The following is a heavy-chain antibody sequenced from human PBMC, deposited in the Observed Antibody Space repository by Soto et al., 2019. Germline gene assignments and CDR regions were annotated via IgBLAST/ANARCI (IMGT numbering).Heavy chain of an antibody. Sequence: GGSLRLSCAASGFTFSSYDMHWVRQATGKGLEWVSAIGTAGDTYYPGSVKGRFTISRENAKNSLYLQMNSLRAGDTAVYYCARGGSRDYYYYYYMDVWGKGTTVTVSS. CDR2: IGTAGDT. D-gene: IGHD3-10*01. V-gene: IGHV3-13*01. CDR1: GFTFSSYD. CDR3: ARGGSRDYYYYYYMDV. J-gene: IGHJ6*03.